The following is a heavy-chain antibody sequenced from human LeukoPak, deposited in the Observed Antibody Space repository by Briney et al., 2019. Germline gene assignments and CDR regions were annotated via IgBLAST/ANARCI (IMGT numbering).Heavy chain of an antibody. CDR3: ARRYCSSTDCLFDY. V-gene: IGHV3-48*03. Sequence: PGGSLRLSCAASGFTFSNYDMNWVRQAPGKGLEGVSHISSGGSIKYYADSLKGRFTISRDNAKNSLYLQMNSLRAEDTAVYYCARRYCSSTDCLFDYWGQGTLVTVSS. D-gene: IGHD2-2*01. J-gene: IGHJ4*02. CDR2: ISSGGSIK. CDR1: GFTFSNYD.